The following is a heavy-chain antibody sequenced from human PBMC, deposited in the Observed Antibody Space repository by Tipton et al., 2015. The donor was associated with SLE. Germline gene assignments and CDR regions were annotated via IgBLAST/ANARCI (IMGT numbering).Heavy chain of an antibody. V-gene: IGHV3-21*03. CDR3: AREAKVAVAYLAFDI. D-gene: IGHD6-19*01. CDR1: GFTFSSYS. J-gene: IGHJ3*02. Sequence: SLRLSCAASGFTFSSYSMNWVRQAPGKGLEWVSSISSSSSYIYYADSVKGRFTISGDNAKNSLYLQMNSLRAEDTAVYYCAREAKVAVAYLAFDIWGQGTMVTVSS. CDR2: ISSSSSYI.